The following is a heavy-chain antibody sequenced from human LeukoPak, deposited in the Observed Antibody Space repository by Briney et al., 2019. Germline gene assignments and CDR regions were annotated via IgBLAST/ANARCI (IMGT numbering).Heavy chain of an antibody. CDR3: TRASWDGSGRPDYYYYMDV. D-gene: IGHD3-10*01. CDR2: INPSGGST. Sequence: ASVKVSCKASGYTFTSYYMHWVRQAPGQGLEWMGIINPSGGSTSYAQKFQGRVTMTSDMSTSTVYMELSSLRSEDTAVYYCTRASWDGSGRPDYYYYMDVWGKGTTVTISS. J-gene: IGHJ6*03. V-gene: IGHV1-46*01. CDR1: GYTFTSYY.